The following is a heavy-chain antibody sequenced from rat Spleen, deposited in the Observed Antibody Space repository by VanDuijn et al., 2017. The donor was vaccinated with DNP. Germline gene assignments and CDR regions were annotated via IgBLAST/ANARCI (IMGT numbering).Heavy chain of an antibody. V-gene: IGHV5-31*01. CDR3: ARHRYNLYAMDA. Sequence: EVQLVESGGDLVQPGRSLKLSCVASGFILNNYWMTWFRQVPGKGLDWVASIPSSGGTTYYPDSVKGRFTISRDSAKNTLYLQMNRLRTEDTATYYCARHRYNLYAMDAWGQGTSVTVSS. D-gene: IGHD1-5*01. J-gene: IGHJ4*01. CDR1: GFILNNYW. CDR2: IPSSGGTT.